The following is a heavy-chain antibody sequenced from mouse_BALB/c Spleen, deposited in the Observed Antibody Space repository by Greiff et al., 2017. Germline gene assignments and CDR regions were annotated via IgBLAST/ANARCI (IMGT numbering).Heavy chain of an antibody. J-gene: IGHJ4*01. CDR3: ASMVTMDY. V-gene: IGHV1S81*02. Sequence: VQLQQPGAELVKPGASVKLSCKASGYTFTSYWMHWVKQRPGQGLEWIGEINPSNGRTNYNEKFKSKATLTVDKSSSTAYMQLSSLTSEDSAVYYCASMVTMDYWGQGTSVTVSS. D-gene: IGHD2-1*01. CDR2: INPSNGRT. CDR1: GYTFTSYW.